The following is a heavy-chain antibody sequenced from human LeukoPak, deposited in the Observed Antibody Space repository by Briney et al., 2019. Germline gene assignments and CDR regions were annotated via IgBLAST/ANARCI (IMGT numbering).Heavy chain of an antibody. Sequence: SETLSLTCTVSGYSISSVYYWGWIRQPPGKGLEWIGSISHSGTTYYNPSLKSRVTISVDTSKNQFSLKLSSVTAADTAVYYCARDNVPGYFDSWGQGTLVTVSS. D-gene: IGHD2-8*01. CDR2: ISHSGTT. J-gene: IGHJ4*02. CDR3: ARDNVPGYFDS. V-gene: IGHV4-38-2*02. CDR1: GYSISSVYY.